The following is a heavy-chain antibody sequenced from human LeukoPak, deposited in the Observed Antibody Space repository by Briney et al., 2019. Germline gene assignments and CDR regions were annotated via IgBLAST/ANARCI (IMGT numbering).Heavy chain of an antibody. CDR3: ARTGAILTGFLYYFDF. CDR1: GLTFDDYA. J-gene: IGHJ4*02. D-gene: IGHD3-9*01. CDR2: IKWKSGTI. Sequence: PGGSLRLSCAASGLTFDDYAMHWVRLPPGKGLEWVSGIKWKSGTIDYADSVKGRFTLSRDNAKNSLYLQMHSLRVEDTALYYCARTGAILTGFLYYFDFWGQRTLVTVSS. V-gene: IGHV3-9*01.